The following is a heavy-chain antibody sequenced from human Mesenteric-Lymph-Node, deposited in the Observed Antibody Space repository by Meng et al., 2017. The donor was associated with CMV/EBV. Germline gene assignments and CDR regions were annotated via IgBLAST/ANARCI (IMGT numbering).Heavy chain of an antibody. CDR3: AKGITYPRMGEDFDY. CDR2: IRYDGSNS. Sequence: GGSLRLSCAASGLTFSSYGMHWVRQAPGKGLEWVAFIRYDGSNSYYADPVRGRFTISRDNSKNTLYLQMNSLRAEDTAVYYCAKGITYPRMGEDFDYWGQGTLVTVSS. V-gene: IGHV3-30*02. D-gene: IGHD3-16*01. J-gene: IGHJ4*02. CDR1: GLTFSSYG.